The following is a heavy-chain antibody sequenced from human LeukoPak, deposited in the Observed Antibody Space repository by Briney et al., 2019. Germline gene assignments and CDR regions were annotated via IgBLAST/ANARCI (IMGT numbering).Heavy chain of an antibody. CDR1: GFTFSNYG. V-gene: IGHV3-20*04. CDR2: ITWNGGTI. D-gene: IGHD6-13*01. J-gene: IGHJ4*02. Sequence: PGGSLRLSCAASGFTFSNYGMHWVRQAPGKGLEWVSGITWNGGTIDYADSVKGRFTISRDNAKNSLYLQMNSLRAEDTAVYYCARDLGYSSYDYWGQGTLVTVSS. CDR3: ARDLGYSSYDY.